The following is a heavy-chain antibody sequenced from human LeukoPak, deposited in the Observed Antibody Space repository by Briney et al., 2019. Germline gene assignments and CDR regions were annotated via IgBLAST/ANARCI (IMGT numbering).Heavy chain of an antibody. D-gene: IGHD6-19*01. CDR1: GGSISSSFYY. J-gene: IGHJ3*02. V-gene: IGHV4-39*07. Sequence: SETLSLTCTVSGGSISSSFYYWAWIRQPPGKELEYIVAMYYSGTTYYNPSLKSRVTISVDTSKNQFSLKLSSVTAADTAVYYCARPYSSGWNDAFDIWGQGTMVPVSS. CDR2: MYYSGTT. CDR3: ARPYSSGWNDAFDI.